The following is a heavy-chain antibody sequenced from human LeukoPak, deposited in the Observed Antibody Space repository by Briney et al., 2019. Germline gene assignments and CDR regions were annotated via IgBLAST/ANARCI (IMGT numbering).Heavy chain of an antibody. D-gene: IGHD2-15*01. J-gene: IGHJ4*02. V-gene: IGHV1-2*02. Sequence: GASVKVSCKASGYTFTGYYMHWVRQAPGQGLEWMGWINPNSGGTNYAQKFQGRVTMTRDTSKNQISLKLSSVTAADTAVYYCARSYLDCSGGSCERVFDYWGQGTLVTVSS. CDR1: GYTFTGYY. CDR2: INPNSGGT. CDR3: ARSYLDCSGGSCERVFDY.